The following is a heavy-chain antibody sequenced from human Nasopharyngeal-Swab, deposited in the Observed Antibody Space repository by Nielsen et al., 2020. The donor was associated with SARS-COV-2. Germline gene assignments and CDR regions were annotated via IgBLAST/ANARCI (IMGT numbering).Heavy chain of an antibody. J-gene: IGHJ4*02. CDR2: LLFVGRKK. CDR1: GLTSISNS. CDR3: ARAGLWFGVGWGVFDY. D-gene: IGHD3-10*01. V-gene: IGHV3-30*04. Sequence: GGSLRPPFAPPGLTSISNSMHWVRPAPGKGRGGGAVLLFVGRKKYYADSVKGRFTISRDNSKNTLYLQMNSLRAEDTAVYYYARAGLWFGVGWGVFDYWGQGTLVTVSS.